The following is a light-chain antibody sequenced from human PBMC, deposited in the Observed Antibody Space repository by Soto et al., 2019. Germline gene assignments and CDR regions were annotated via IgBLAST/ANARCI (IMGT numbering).Light chain of an antibody. CDR2: GAS. Sequence: EIVMTQSPATLSVYPGERATLSCRASQSVSSNLAWYQQKPGQAPRLLIYGASTRATGIPARFSGSGSGTAFTLTISRLEPEDFAVYYCQQYGSSPWTFGQGTKV. CDR1: QSVSSN. J-gene: IGKJ1*01. V-gene: IGKV3-15*01. CDR3: QQYGSSPWT.